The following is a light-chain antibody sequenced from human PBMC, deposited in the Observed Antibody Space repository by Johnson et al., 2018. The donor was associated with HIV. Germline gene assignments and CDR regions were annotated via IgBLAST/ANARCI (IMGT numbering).Light chain of an antibody. Sequence: QLVLTQPASVSAASGQKVNISCSGSSSNIGNNYVSWYQQLPGTAPKLLIYETNKRPSGIPDRFSGSKSGTSATLGITGLQTGDEADYYCGTWDSSLSDYVFGTGTKVTVL. CDR3: GTWDSSLSDYV. J-gene: IGLJ1*01. CDR1: SSNIGNNY. CDR2: ETN. V-gene: IGLV1-51*02.